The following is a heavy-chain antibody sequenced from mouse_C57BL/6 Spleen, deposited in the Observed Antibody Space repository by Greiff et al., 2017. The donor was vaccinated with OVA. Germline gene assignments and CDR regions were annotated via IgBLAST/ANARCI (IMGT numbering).Heavy chain of an antibody. V-gene: IGHV1-77*01. J-gene: IGHJ1*03. D-gene: IGHD2-10*02. CDR2: IGPGSGST. Sequence: QVQLQQSGAELVKPGASVKISCKASVYTFTAYYINWVKPRPGQGLEWIGKIGPGSGSTYYNEQFTGKATLTSYKSSSTSYMQLSSLTSEDAAVYFCARWVYGNYPYWYFDVWGTGTTVTVSS. CDR1: VYTFTAYY. CDR3: ARWVYGNYPYWYFDV.